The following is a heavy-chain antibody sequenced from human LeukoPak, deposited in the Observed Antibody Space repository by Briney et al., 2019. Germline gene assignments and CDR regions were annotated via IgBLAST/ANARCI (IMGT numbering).Heavy chain of an antibody. V-gene: IGHV3-7*04. D-gene: IGHD3-16*01. Sequence: GGSLRLSCAASGFTFSGFWMSWVRQAPTKGLEWVPNIKYDGSDKRYVDSVKGRFTVSRDNANNSLYLQMNSLRTEDTAVYYCVRGGGSFDSWGQGTLVTVSS. CDR1: GFTFSGFW. CDR2: IKYDGSDK. J-gene: IGHJ4*02. CDR3: VRGGGSFDS.